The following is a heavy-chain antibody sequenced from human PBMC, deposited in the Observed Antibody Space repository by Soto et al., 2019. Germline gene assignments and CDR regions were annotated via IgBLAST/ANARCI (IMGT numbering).Heavy chain of an antibody. CDR1: GFTFSSYA. CDR3: AKRSSSSTFDY. D-gene: IGHD6-6*01. CDR2: ISSSDDST. J-gene: IGHJ4*02. Sequence: ESGGGLVQPGESLRLSCAASGFTFSSYAMSWVSKAPGKGLEWVSDISSSDDSTYYADSVKGRFTISRDNSKNTLYLQRNSLRGEDTAVYYRAKRSSSSTFDYWGQGTRVSVSS. V-gene: IGHV3-23*01.